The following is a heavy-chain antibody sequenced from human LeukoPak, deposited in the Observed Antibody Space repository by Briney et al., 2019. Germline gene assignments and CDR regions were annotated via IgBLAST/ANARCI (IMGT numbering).Heavy chain of an antibody. J-gene: IGHJ4*02. CDR3: AQRGSSGPFDY. D-gene: IGHD3-22*01. Sequence: ASVKVSCKVSGYTLTELSMHWVRQAPGKGLEWMGGFDPEDGETIYAQKFQGRVTMTEGTSTDTAYMELSSLRSDDTAVYYCAQRGSSGPFDYWGQGTLVTVSS. CDR1: GYTLTELS. V-gene: IGHV1-24*01. CDR2: FDPEDGET.